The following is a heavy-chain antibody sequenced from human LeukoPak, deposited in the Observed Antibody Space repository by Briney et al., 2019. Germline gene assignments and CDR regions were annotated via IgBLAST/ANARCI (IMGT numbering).Heavy chain of an antibody. CDR3: ARGGYCSGGSCYFDY. Sequence: PSETLSLTCIVSGGSISSYYWSWIRQPPGKGLEWIGYIYYSGSTNYNPSLKGRATISVDTSQNQFSLKLSSVTAADTAVYYCARGGYCSGGSCYFDYWGQGTLVTVSS. CDR1: GGSISSYY. CDR2: IYYSGST. V-gene: IGHV4-59*01. J-gene: IGHJ4*02. D-gene: IGHD2-15*01.